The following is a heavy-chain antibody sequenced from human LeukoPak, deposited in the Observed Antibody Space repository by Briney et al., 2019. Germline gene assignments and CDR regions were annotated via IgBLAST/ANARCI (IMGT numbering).Heavy chain of an antibody. CDR1: GFTFSSYS. Sequence: GGSLRLSCAASGFTFSSYSMNWVRQAPGKGLEWVSSISSSSSYIYYADSVKGRFTISRDNAKNSLYLQMNSLRAEDTAVYYCASEKRQQLANDYWGQGTLVTVSS. CDR2: ISSSSSYI. V-gene: IGHV3-21*01. J-gene: IGHJ4*02. CDR3: ASEKRQQLANDY. D-gene: IGHD6-13*01.